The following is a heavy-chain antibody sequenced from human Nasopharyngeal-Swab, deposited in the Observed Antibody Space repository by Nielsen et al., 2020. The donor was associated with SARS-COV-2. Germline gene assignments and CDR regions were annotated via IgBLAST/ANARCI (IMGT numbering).Heavy chain of an antibody. Sequence: ESLKISCAASRFTFSNYAMTWVRQAPGKGLEWVSGISGCGDYTYSTDSVKGRFTTSRDNSKNTLYLQMNSLRAEDTAVYYCAKTGGGLPPVAVDIWGHGTMVTVSS. CDR3: AKTGGGLPPVAVDI. V-gene: IGHV3-23*01. CDR2: ISGCGDYT. J-gene: IGHJ3*02. D-gene: IGHD2-8*02. CDR1: RFTFSNYA.